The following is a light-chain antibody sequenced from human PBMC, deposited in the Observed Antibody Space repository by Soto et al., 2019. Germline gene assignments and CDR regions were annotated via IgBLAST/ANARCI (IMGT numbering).Light chain of an antibody. CDR2: NNN. J-gene: IGLJ1*01. CDR3: AAWDDSLNGYV. CDR1: SSNIGTNA. Sequence: QSVLTQPPSASGTPGQRVTISCSGGSSNIGTNAVTWYQQLPGTAPKLLIYNNNQRPSGVPDRFSGSKSGTSASLAISGLPSEDEADYYCAAWDDSLNGYVFGTGTKVTVL. V-gene: IGLV1-44*01.